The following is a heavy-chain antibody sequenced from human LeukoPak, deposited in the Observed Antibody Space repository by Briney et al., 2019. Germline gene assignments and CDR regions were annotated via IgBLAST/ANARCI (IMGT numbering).Heavy chain of an antibody. CDR3: ASFVSGASARSYFDD. J-gene: IGHJ4*02. CDR1: GGSISSSSYY. D-gene: IGHD1-26*01. V-gene: IGHV4-39*01. CDR2: IYHSGSP. Sequence: SETLSLTCTVSGGSISSSSYYWGWIRQPPGKGLEWVGSIYHSGSPYFNPSLKTRIAISVDTSKNQFSLSLSSVTAADTAVYYCASFVSGASARSYFDDWGQGTLVIVSS.